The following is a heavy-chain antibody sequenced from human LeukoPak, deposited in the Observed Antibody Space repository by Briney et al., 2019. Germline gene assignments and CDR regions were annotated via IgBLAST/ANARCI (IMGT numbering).Heavy chain of an antibody. CDR3: ARDYVWVSDRYTDY. J-gene: IGHJ4*02. D-gene: IGHD3-16*02. V-gene: IGHV3-7*05. CDR2: VRQDGNEK. CDR1: GFTFSNYW. Sequence: GGSLRLSCAASGFTFSNYWMSWVRQAPGRGLEWVANVRQDGNEKYYVDSVKGRFTISRDNAKNSLYLQMNSLRAEDTAVYYCARDYVWVSDRYTDYWGQGTLVTVSS.